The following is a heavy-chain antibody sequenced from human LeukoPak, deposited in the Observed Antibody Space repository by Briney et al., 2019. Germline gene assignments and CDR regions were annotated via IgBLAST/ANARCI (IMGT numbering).Heavy chain of an antibody. J-gene: IGHJ4*02. CDR2: IYISGST. CDR3: AXXXXTWXDXGFDY. CDR1: GGSIXSYY. Sequence: XTXXGGSIXSYYWSWIRQPAGKGLEWIGRIYISGSTNYNPSLKSRVTMSVDTSKNQFSLTRSSVTAADTAGYYLAXXXXTWXDXGFDYWGXGXLVTVSS. V-gene: IGHV4-4*07. D-gene: IGHD1-1*01.